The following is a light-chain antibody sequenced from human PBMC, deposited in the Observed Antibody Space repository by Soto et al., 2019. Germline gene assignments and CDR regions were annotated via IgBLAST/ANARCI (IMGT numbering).Light chain of an antibody. CDR1: SSDIGRYNL. Sequence: QSALTQPASVSGSPGQSITISCTGTSSDIGRYNLVSWYQQHPGKPPKLMIYEATKRPSGVSNRFSGSKSGNTASLTISGLQAEDEAVYYCSLYASTNTFMFGGGTKVTVL. CDR3: SLYASTNTFM. CDR2: EAT. V-gene: IGLV2-23*02. J-gene: IGLJ3*02.